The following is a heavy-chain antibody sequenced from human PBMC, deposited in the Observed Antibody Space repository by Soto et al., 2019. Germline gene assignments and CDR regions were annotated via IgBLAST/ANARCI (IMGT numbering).Heavy chain of an antibody. CDR3: ARLPGPLVAVLYIYPLDGREAMSDVDV. Sequence: QMQLVESGGGVVQPGGSLRLSCAASGFTFNYYPMHWVRQAVGKGLEWVAVVSFDGSNKYYANSVKGRFTISKDNSKNTLYLQMNSLRREDTAVYYCARLPGPLVAVLYIYPLDGREAMSDVDVWGQGTTVTVSS. D-gene: IGHD6-19*01. V-gene: IGHV3-30-3*01. CDR1: GFTFNYYP. J-gene: IGHJ6*02. CDR2: VSFDGSNK.